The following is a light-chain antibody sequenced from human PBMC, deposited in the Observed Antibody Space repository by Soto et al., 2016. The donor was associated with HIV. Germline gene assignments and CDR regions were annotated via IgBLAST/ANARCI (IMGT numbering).Light chain of an antibody. CDR2: AAS. J-gene: IGKJ1*01. CDR1: QGISSY. CDR3: QQANSFPQT. Sequence: DIQLTQSPSFLSASVGDRVTITCRASQGISSYLAWYQQKPGKAPNLLIFAASTLQSGVPLRFSGSGSGTDFTLTISSLQPEDFATYYCQQANSFPQTFGQGTQGGYQT. V-gene: IGKV1-9*01.